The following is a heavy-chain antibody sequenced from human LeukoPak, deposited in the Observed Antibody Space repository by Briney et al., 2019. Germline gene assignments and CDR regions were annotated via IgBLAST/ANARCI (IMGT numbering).Heavy chain of an antibody. J-gene: IGHJ5*02. Sequence: SETLSLTCTVSGASISPYYWGWIRQPPGKGLEWIGYIYYSGSTTYNPSLKSRVTISVDRSKNQFSLKLSSVTAADTAVYYCARDRYYDSSDYWWFDPWGQGVLVTVSS. CDR2: IYYSGST. D-gene: IGHD3-22*01. CDR1: GASISPYY. CDR3: ARDRYYDSSDYWWFDP. V-gene: IGHV4-59*01.